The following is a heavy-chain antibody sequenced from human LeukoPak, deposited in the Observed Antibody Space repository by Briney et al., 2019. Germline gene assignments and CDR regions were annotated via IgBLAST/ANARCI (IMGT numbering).Heavy chain of an antibody. CDR2: INPNSGAT. CDR3: ARDLGYCSSRSCRIFDY. CDR1: GYTFTGYY. Sequence: ASVKVSCKASGYTFTGYYLHWVRQVPGQGLEWMGWINPNSGATNYARKFQGRGTMTRDTSISAAYMELSSLRSDDTAVYYCARDLGYCSSRSCRIFDYWGQGTLVTVSS. D-gene: IGHD2-15*01. J-gene: IGHJ4*02. V-gene: IGHV1-2*07.